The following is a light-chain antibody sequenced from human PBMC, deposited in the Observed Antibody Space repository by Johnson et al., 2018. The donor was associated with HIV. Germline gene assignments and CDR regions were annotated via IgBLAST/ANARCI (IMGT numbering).Light chain of an antibody. Sequence: QSVLTQPPSVSAAPGQKVTISCSGGISDVVNYAESWCHRLPGTAPNLLFYENNIQPSGIPDRFSGSQSGPSATLGITGRRPEDEGDDSCLPGDTGPRTYIFGSGTKVTVL. CDR3: LPGDTGPRTYI. J-gene: IGLJ1*01. CDR1: ISDVVNYA. V-gene: IGLV1-41*01. CDR2: ENN.